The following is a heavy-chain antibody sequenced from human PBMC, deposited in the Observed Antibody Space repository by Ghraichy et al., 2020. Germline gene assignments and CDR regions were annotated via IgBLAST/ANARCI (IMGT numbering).Heavy chain of an antibody. CDR3: ARGGSDIDVVPAAIISMAV. Sequence: GGSLRLSCAVSGFTFSTYSMNWVRHAPGKGLEWVSSIGGSSTHIYYADSVKGRFIISRDNAKNSLYLQMDSLRAEDTAVYYCARGGSDIDVVPAAIISMAVWGQGTTVTVTS. J-gene: IGHJ6*02. V-gene: IGHV3-21*06. CDR2: IGGSSTHI. D-gene: IGHD2-2*02. CDR1: GFTFSTYS.